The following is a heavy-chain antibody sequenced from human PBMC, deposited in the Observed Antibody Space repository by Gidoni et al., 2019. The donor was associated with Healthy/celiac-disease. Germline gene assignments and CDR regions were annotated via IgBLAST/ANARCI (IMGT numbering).Heavy chain of an antibody. CDR2: ISGSGGST. CDR3: AKVLPPSSSWEGTLSN. J-gene: IGHJ4*02. V-gene: IGHV3-23*01. CDR1: GFTFSSYA. Sequence: EVQLLESGGGLVQPGGSLSLSCAASGFTFSSYAMSWVRQAPGKGLEWVSAISGSGGSTYYADSVKGRFTISRDNSKNTLYLQMNSLRAEDTAVYYCAKVLPPSSSWEGTLSNWGQGTLVTVSS. D-gene: IGHD6-13*01.